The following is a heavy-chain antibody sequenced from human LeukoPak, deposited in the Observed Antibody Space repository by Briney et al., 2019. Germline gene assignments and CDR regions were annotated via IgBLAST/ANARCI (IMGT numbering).Heavy chain of an antibody. J-gene: IGHJ5*02. CDR1: GGSISSSSYY. V-gene: IGHV4-39*01. D-gene: IGHD6-13*01. CDR3: ARAPAVTTWFAP. Sequence: SETLSLTCTVSGGSISSSSYYWGWIRQPPGQGLEWIGSICYSGSTYYNPSLSRLVTISVDTSNNQFFLKLSSVTAATTAVYSCARAPAVTTWFAPWSQGTLVTVSS. CDR2: ICYSGST.